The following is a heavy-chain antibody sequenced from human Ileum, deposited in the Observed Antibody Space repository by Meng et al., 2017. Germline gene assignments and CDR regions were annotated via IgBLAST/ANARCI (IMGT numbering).Heavy chain of an antibody. D-gene: IGHD6-19*01. V-gene: IGHV4-4*02. J-gene: IGHJ4*02. CDR2: MYASGTT. Sequence: VPLRGPGQGLGPTSESLSLTCAVSGAAIGSGHWLSWVRQPPGKALEWIGEMYASGTTNYNPSLKRRLTIPMATSNNQLSLQLSSVTAADTAVYYCARHIAVSGTRGFDSWGQGTLVTVSS. CDR1: GAAIGSGHW. CDR3: ARHIAVSGTRGFDS.